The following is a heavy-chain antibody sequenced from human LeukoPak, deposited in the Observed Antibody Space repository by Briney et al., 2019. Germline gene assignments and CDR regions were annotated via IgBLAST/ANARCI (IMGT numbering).Heavy chain of an antibody. Sequence: GGSLRLSCAASGIIFSNYWMHWVRQAPGKGLVWVSRINRDGSSTSYADSVKGRFTISRDNAKNTLYLQMNSLRAEDTAVYYCARVGATPGSAFDIWGQGTMVTVSS. J-gene: IGHJ3*02. D-gene: IGHD2-15*01. CDR2: INRDGSST. V-gene: IGHV3-74*01. CDR3: ARVGATPGSAFDI. CDR1: GIIFSNYW.